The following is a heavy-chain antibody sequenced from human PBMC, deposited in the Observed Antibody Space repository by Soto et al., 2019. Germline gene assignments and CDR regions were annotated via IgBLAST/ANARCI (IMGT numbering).Heavy chain of an antibody. CDR1: GGTFSSYA. CDR2: IIPIFGTA. CDR3: AXGGSSTSCYYKWCWFDP. J-gene: IGHJ5*02. D-gene: IGHD2-2*01. Sequence: GASVKVSCKASGGTFSSYAISWVRQAPGQGLEWMGGIIPIFGTANYAQKFQGRVTITADESTSTAYMELSSLRSEDTAVYYCAXGGSSTSCYYKWCWFDPWGQGTLVTVSS. V-gene: IGHV1-69*13.